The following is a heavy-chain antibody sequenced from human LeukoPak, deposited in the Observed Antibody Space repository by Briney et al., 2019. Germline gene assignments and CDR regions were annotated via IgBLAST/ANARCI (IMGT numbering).Heavy chain of an antibody. CDR1: GASTTTTTHY. D-gene: IGHD1-26*01. J-gene: IGHJ4*02. Sequence: SSQTLSLTCTVSGASTTTTTHYWSWLRQHPGKGPEWIAYIYYDAGAYYNPSLASRVTISLDSSANQFSLKLSSVTAADTAVYYCARDRVGPEGSFDYWGQGTLVTVSS. CDR2: IYYDAGA. V-gene: IGHV4-31*03. CDR3: ARDRVGPEGSFDY.